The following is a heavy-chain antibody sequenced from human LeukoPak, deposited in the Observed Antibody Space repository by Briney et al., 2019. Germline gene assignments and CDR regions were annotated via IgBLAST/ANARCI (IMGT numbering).Heavy chain of an antibody. CDR2: IVVGSGNT. CDR3: AAARESPRYSSGWYGFDP. CDR1: GLTFTSSA. V-gene: IGHV1-58*02. Sequence: TSVKVSCKASGLTFTSSAMQWVRQARGQRLEWIGWIVVGSGNTNYAQKFQERVTITRDMSTSTAYMELSSLRSEDTAVYYCAAARESPRYSSGWYGFDPWGQGTLVTVSS. D-gene: IGHD6-19*01. J-gene: IGHJ5*02.